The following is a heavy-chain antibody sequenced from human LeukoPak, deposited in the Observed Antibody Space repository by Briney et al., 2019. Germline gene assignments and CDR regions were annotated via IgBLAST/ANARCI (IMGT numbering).Heavy chain of an antibody. CDR2: IIDNGYIT. CDR3: AKLGGQEVHNYYVAV. CDR1: GFTFSSYA. V-gene: IGHV3-23*01. D-gene: IGHD3-16*01. Sequence: GGSLRLSCAASGFTFSSYAMSWVRQAPGKGLEWVSGIIDNGYITYYANSVRGRFTISRDNSKNALFLQMNSLRAEDTAVYYCAKLGGQEVHNYYVAVWGKGTTVAVSS. J-gene: IGHJ6*03.